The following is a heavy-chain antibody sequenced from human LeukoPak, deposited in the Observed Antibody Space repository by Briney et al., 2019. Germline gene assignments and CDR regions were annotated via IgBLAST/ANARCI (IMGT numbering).Heavy chain of an antibody. V-gene: IGHV3-30-3*01. Sequence: GGSLRLSCAASGFIFSEFGMHWVRQAPGKGLEGVALISSDGYNEYYADSVRGRFTISRDTSKNTLYLEMKSLSPEDTAIYYCARYSNHFYYSCIDVWGQGTPVTVSS. D-gene: IGHD2-21*01. CDR2: ISSDGYNE. CDR3: ARYSNHFYYSCIDV. J-gene: IGHJ6*02. CDR1: GFIFSEFG.